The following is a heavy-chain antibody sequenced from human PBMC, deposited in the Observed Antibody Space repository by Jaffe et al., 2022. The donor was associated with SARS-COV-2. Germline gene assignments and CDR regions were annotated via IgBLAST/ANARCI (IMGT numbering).Heavy chain of an antibody. CDR3: ATKAGFTDWSPLDF. CDR2: VSTDGDIT. D-gene: IGHD3-9*01. V-gene: IGHV3-23*01. Sequence: EVQLSESGGALVQPGGSLRLSCAVSGFTFSNYPMTWVRQAPGKGLEWVAAVSTDGDITHYADSVKGRFTVSRDNSKSTLYLHMSSLRGEDTAVYYCATKAGFTDWSPLDFWGQGTLVTVSS. CDR1: GFTFSNYP. J-gene: IGHJ4*02.